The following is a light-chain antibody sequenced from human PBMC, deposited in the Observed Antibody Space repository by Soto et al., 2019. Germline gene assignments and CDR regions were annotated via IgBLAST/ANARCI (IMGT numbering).Light chain of an antibody. V-gene: IGLV1-47*01. CDR1: NFNVKNNY. CDR2: SNN. CDR3: ASWDDSLSETV. J-gene: IGLJ7*01. Sequence: QPVLTQPPSLSGTPGQRVTISCSGSNFNVKNNYVYWYQQFAGTAPKLLIYSNNRPPSGVPDRFSGSKSGSSASLAISGLRPEDEADYYCASWDDSLSETVFGGGTQLTVL.